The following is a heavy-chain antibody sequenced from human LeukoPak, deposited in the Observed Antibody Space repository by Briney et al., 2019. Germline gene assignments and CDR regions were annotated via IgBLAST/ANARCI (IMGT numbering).Heavy chain of an antibody. J-gene: IGHJ5*02. V-gene: IGHV3-9*01. D-gene: IGHD6-13*01. CDR1: GFTFDDYA. Sequence: PGGSLRLSCAASGFTFDDYAMHWVRQAPGKGLEWVSGISWNSGSIGYADSVKGRFTISRDKNSLYLQMNSLRAEDTALYYCAKAKAGYSSSWYVFDPWGQGTLVTVSS. CDR2: ISWNSGSI. CDR3: AKAKAGYSSSWYVFDP.